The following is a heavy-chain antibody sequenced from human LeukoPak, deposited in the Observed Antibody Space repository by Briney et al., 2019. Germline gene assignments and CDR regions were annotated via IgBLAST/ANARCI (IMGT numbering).Heavy chain of an antibody. J-gene: IGHJ3*02. V-gene: IGHV3-15*01. CDR2: IKSKSDGGTT. Sequence: GGSLRLSCAASGFTFSNAWMNWARQAPGKGLEWVGRIKSKSDGGTTDYAAPVKGRFTISRDDSKNTLYLQMNSLKTEDIAVYYCSTGIFGAFNMWGQGTMVTVSP. D-gene: IGHD3-10*02. CDR3: STGIFGAFNM. CDR1: GFTFSNAW.